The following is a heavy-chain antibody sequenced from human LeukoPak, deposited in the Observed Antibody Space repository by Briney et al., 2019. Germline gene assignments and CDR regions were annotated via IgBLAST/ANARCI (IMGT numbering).Heavy chain of an antibody. Sequence: GGSLRLSCAASGFTVSSNYMSWVRQAPGKGLEWVSVIYSGGSTYYADSVKGRFTISRDNSKNTLYLQMNSLGAEDTAVYYCASSWSSAPPYYYDGMDVWGQGTTVTVSS. V-gene: IGHV3-66*01. D-gene: IGHD3-3*01. CDR3: ASSWSSAPPYYYDGMDV. J-gene: IGHJ6*02. CDR2: IYSGGST. CDR1: GFTVSSNY.